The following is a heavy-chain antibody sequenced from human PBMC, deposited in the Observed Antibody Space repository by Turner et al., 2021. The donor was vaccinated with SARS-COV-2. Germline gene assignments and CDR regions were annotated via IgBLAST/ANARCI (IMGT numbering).Heavy chain of an antibody. V-gene: IGHV4-39*02. Sequence: QLQLQESGTRLVKPSETLYLTCTVSGDSIAGSAYYWGWIRQSPAKGREWIGTVDSGGTTYYKPSLKRRITLSVDTSTNHFYLNLYSVTAADTAVYYCVRLSLVYGDYAEYWGHGALVTVSS. CDR3: VRLSLVYGDYAEY. D-gene: IGHD4-17*01. CDR1: GDSIAGSAYY. CDR2: VDSGGTT. J-gene: IGHJ4*01.